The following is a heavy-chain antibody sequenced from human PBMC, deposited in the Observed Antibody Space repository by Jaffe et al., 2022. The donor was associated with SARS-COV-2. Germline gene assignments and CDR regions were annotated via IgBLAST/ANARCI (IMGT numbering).Heavy chain of an antibody. Sequence: QVQLVQSGAEVKKPGSSVKVSCKASGGTFSSYAISWVRQAPGQGLEWMGGIIPIFGTANYAQKFQGRVTITADESTSTAYMELSSLRSEDTAVYYCASRWGGEYQHYYYYYGMDVWGQGTTVTVSS. CDR1: GGTFSSYA. CDR3: ASRWGGEYQHYYYYYGMDV. CDR2: IIPIFGTA. V-gene: IGHV1-69*01. D-gene: IGHD2-2*01. J-gene: IGHJ6*02.